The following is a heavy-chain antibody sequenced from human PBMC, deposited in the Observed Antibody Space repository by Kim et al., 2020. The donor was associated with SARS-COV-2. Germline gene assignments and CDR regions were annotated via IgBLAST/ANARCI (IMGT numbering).Heavy chain of an antibody. J-gene: IGHJ6*02. Sequence: TISYAYAVKGRLTISRDNAKSSLYLQLKSLRAEDTAVYFCARYYYSYGMDVWGQGTTVTVSS. D-gene: IGHD3-16*01. CDR2: TI. V-gene: IGHV3-11*01. CDR3: ARYYYSYGMDV.